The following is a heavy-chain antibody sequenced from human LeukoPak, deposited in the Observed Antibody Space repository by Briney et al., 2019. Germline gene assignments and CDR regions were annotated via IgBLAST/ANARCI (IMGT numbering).Heavy chain of an antibody. V-gene: IGHV4-34*01. Sequence: RASETLSLTCAVYGGSFSGYYWSWIRQPPGKGLEWIGEINHSGSTNYNPSLKSRVTISVDTSKNQFSLKLSSVTAADTAVYYCARCYRRGWLRVSHWFDPWGQGTLVTVSS. J-gene: IGHJ5*02. D-gene: IGHD5-12*01. CDR1: GGSFSGYY. CDR3: ARCYRRGWLRVSHWFDP. CDR2: INHSGST.